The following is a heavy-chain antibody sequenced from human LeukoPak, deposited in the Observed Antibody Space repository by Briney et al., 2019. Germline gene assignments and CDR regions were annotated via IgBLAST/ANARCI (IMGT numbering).Heavy chain of an antibody. J-gene: IGHJ3*02. D-gene: IGHD3-10*01. CDR1: GYTFTSYD. Sequence: ASVKVSCKASGYTFTSYDINWVRQATGQGLEWMGWMNPNSGNTGYAQKFQGRVTITRNTSISTAYMELSSLRSGDTAVYYCASATSRVVRESDAFDIWGQGTMVTVSS. CDR3: ASATSRVVRESDAFDI. CDR2: MNPNSGNT. V-gene: IGHV1-8*03.